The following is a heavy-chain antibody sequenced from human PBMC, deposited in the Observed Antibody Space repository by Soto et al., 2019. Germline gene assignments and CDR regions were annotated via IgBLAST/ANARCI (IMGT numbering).Heavy chain of an antibody. V-gene: IGHV1-3*01. CDR3: ARTKYYYDSSGYLPYYGMDV. Sequence: ASLTVYFTASGSTFTSYAIHLVRKDPGQRLEWMGWINAGNGNTKYSQKFQGRVTITRDTSASTAYMELSSLRSEDTAVYYCARTKYYYDSSGYLPYYGMDVWGQGTTVNVS. J-gene: IGHJ6*02. CDR2: INAGNGNT. CDR1: GSTFTSYA. D-gene: IGHD3-22*01.